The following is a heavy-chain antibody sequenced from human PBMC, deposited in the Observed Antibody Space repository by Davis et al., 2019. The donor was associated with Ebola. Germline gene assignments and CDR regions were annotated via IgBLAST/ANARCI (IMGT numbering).Heavy chain of an antibody. V-gene: IGHV3-7*01. Sequence: GESLKISCAASGFTFSSYWMSWVRQAPGKGPEWVANIKQDGSEKYYVDSVKGRFTISRDNSKNTLYLQMNSLRAEDTAVYYCARAGWIQLWLGWFDPWGQGTLVTVSS. J-gene: IGHJ5*02. CDR2: IKQDGSEK. CDR1: GFTFSSYW. CDR3: ARAGWIQLWLGWFDP. D-gene: IGHD5-18*01.